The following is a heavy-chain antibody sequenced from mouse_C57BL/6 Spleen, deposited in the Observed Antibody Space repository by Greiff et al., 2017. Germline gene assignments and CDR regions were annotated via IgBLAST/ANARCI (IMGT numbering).Heavy chain of an antibody. J-gene: IGHJ2*01. D-gene: IGHD4-1*02. Sequence: EVHLVESGPGLAKPSQTLSLTCSVTGYSIPSDYWNWIRKFPGNKLEYMGYISYSGSTYYNPSLKSRISITRDTSKNQYYLQLNSVTTEDTATYYCARSQLGNYFDYWGQGTTLTVSS. CDR2: ISYSGST. V-gene: IGHV3-8*01. CDR3: ARSQLGNYFDY. CDR1: GYSIPSDY.